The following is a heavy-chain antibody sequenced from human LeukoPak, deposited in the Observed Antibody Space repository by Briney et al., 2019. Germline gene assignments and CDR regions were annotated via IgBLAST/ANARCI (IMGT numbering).Heavy chain of an antibody. Sequence: ASVKVSCKASGYTFTSYGISWVRQAPGQGLEWMGWISAYNGNTNYAQKLQGRDTMTTDTSTSTAYMELRSLRSDDTAVYYCARLSSGYRYFDYWGQGTLVTVSS. J-gene: IGHJ4*02. CDR1: GYTFTSYG. D-gene: IGHD3-22*01. CDR2: ISAYNGNT. CDR3: ARLSSGYRYFDY. V-gene: IGHV1-18*01.